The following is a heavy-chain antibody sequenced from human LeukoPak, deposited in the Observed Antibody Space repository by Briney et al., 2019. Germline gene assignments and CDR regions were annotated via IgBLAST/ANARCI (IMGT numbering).Heavy chain of an antibody. CDR3: AREEVYCSGGSCYRTYFDY. CDR1: GFTFSDAW. Sequence: GGSLRLSCAAPGFTFSDAWMSWVRQAPGKGLEWVGRIKSKTDGGTTDYAAPVKGRFTISRDDSKNTLYLQMNSLKTEDTAVYYCAREEVYCSGGSCYRTYFDYWGQGTLVTVSS. CDR2: IKSKTDGGTT. J-gene: IGHJ4*02. V-gene: IGHV3-15*01. D-gene: IGHD2-15*01.